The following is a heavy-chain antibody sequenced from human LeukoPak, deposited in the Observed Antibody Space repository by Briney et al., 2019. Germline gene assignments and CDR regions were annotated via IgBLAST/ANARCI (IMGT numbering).Heavy chain of an antibody. CDR3: ARRSEADIAAAGISSLDY. J-gene: IGHJ4*02. CDR1: GGSFSGYY. CDR2: INHSGST. Sequence: SETLSLTCAVYGGSFSGYYWSWIRQPPGKGLEWIGEINHSGSTNYNPSLKSRVTISVDTSKNQFSLKLSSVTAADTAVYYCARRSEADIAAAGISSLDYWGQGTLVTVSS. V-gene: IGHV4-34*01. D-gene: IGHD6-13*01.